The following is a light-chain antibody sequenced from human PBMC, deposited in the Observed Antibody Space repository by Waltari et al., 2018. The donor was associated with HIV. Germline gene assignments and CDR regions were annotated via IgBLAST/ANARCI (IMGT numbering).Light chain of an antibody. V-gene: IGLV1-40*01. Sequence: QSVLTQPPSVSGAPGQRVTISCAGTSSNLGAGYDVHWYQKLPGAAPKLLIYGDSNRPSGVPDRFTGSKSGTSASLAITGLQAEDEADYYCQSSDSSPLVIVGGGTTLTVL. CDR1: SSNLGAGYD. J-gene: IGLJ2*01. CDR2: GDS. CDR3: QSSDSSPLVI.